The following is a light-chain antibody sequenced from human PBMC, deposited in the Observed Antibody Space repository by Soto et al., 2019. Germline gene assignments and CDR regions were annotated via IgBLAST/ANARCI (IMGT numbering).Light chain of an antibody. V-gene: IGKV3-11*01. CDR1: QSVSSY. CDR2: DAF. Sequence: DIVLTQSPGTLYMSPGERATLSCRASQSVSSYYLAWYQQKPGQAPRLLIYDAFNRATGIPARFSGSGSGTDFTLTISSLEPEDFAVYYCQQRSNWPQVTFGQGTRLEIK. CDR3: QQRSNWPQVT. J-gene: IGKJ5*01.